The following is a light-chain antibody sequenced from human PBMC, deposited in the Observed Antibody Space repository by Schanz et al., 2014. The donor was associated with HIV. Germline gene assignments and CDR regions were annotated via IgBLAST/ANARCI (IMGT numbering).Light chain of an antibody. V-gene: IGLV2-8*01. CDR3: SSYTSSNTYV. J-gene: IGLJ1*01. CDR2: DVN. CDR1: SSDIGAYDF. Sequence: QSALTQPPSASGSPGQSVTISCTGTSSDIGAYDFVSWYQQNPGKAPNLIIYDVNKRPSAVPDRFSGSRSGNTASLTVSGLQADDEADYYCSSYTSSNTYVFGTGTKLTVL.